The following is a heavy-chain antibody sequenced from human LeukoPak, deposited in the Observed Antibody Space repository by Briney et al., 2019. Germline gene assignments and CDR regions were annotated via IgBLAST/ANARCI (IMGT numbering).Heavy chain of an antibody. Sequence: SETLSLICAVYGGSFSGYYWSWIRQPPGKGLEWIGEINHSGSTNYNPSLKSRVTISVDTSKNQFSLKLSSVTAADTAVYYCARGSMVRGVMGFDYWGQGTLVTVSS. CDR3: ARGSMVRGVMGFDY. CDR1: GGSFSGYY. V-gene: IGHV4-34*01. CDR2: INHSGST. D-gene: IGHD3-10*01. J-gene: IGHJ4*02.